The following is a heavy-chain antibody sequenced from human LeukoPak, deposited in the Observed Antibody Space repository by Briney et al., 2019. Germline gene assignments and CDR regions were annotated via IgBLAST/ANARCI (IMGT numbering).Heavy chain of an antibody. V-gene: IGHV4-59*12. CDR1: GGSISSSY. CDR3: ARGERLRYFDWFRRLSGAYYFDY. D-gene: IGHD3-9*01. Sequence: PSETLSLTCTVSGGSISSSYLSWIRQPPGKGLEWIGYIYYTGSTNYNPSLKSRVTISVDTSKNQFSLKLSSVTAADTAVYYCARGERLRYFDWFRRLSGAYYFDYWGQGTLVTVSS. J-gene: IGHJ4*02. CDR2: IYYTGST.